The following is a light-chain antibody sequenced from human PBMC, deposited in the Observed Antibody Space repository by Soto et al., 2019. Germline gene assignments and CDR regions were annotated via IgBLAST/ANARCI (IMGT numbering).Light chain of an antibody. V-gene: IGKV3-20*01. CDR1: QGVSSSS. CDR2: VES. J-gene: IGKJ2*01. Sequence: EIVLTQSPGTLSLPPGERATLSCRSSQGVSSSSLAWYQHQPGQAPKLLAYVESSSSTGISARFSGSGSGTAFTLTISRLEPEDFAVYHCQQYGSSGYTFGQGTKLEIK. CDR3: QQYGSSGYT.